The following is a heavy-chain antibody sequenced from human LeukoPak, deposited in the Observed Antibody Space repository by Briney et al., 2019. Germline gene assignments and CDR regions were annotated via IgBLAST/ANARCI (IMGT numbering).Heavy chain of an antibody. Sequence: PSETLSLTCTVSGGSISSYYMSWVRQAPGKGLEWVSVIFSSGNTYYADSVKGRFTISRDNSKNALYLQMNSLRPEDTAVYYCARDLPPAPWNGMDVWGQGTTVTVSS. J-gene: IGHJ6*02. V-gene: IGHV3-53*01. CDR2: IFSSGNT. CDR3: ARDLPPAPWNGMDV. D-gene: IGHD2-2*01. CDR1: GGSISSYY.